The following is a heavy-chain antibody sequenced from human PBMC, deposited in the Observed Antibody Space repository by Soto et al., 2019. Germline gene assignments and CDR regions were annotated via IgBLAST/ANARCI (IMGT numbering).Heavy chain of an antibody. J-gene: IGHJ4*02. V-gene: IGHV3-7*01. Sequence: GGSLRLSCAASGFSFSSHWMSWVRQAPGTGPEWVAITKEDGTEKHYVDSVKGRFTISRDNAKNSVYLEMNSLRAEDTAVYYCSRERTLGELRVHDYWSQGSLDIVYS. CDR1: GFSFSSHW. CDR2: TKEDGTEK. D-gene: IGHD1-7*01. CDR3: SRERTLGELRVHDY.